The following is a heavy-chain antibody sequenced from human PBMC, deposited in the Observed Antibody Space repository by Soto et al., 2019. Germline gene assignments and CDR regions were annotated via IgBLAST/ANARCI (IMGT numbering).Heavy chain of an antibody. Sequence: PGGSLRLSCAASGFTFSSYAMHWVRQAPGKGLEYVSAISSNGGSTYYADSVKGRFTISRDNSKNTLYLQMGSLRAEDMAVYYCARGFPRRGTTVAPPYYYGMDVWGQGTTVTVSS. CDR1: GFTFSSYA. CDR2: ISSNGGST. V-gene: IGHV3-64*02. D-gene: IGHD4-17*01. CDR3: ARGFPRRGTTVAPPYYYGMDV. J-gene: IGHJ6*02.